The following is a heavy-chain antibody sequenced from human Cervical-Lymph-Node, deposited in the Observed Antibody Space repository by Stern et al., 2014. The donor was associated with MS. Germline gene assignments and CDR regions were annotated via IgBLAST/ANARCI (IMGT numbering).Heavy chain of an antibody. CDR3: THSGFLWFGVDY. CDR1: RFTFNNAW. CDR2: IKSTTAGGTT. J-gene: IGHJ4*02. V-gene: IGHV3-15*01. D-gene: IGHD3-10*01. Sequence: EVQLVESGGGLVKPGGSLRLSCAASRFTFNNAWMTWVRQAPGKGLEWVCRIKSTTAGGTTDYAAPVKGRFSISTDDSKNTVYLHMNSLKTEDTAVYYCTHSGFLWFGVDYWGQGTLVTVSS.